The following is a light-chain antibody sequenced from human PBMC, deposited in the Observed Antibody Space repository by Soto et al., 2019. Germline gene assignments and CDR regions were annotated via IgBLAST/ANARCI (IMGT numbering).Light chain of an antibody. V-gene: IGKV3-20*01. Sequence: EIVLAQSPGTLSLSPGERATLSCRASQSVSNTYLAWYQQKPGQAPRLLIYGVSSRATGIPDRFSGSGSGTDFTLTISRLEPEDFAVYYCQQYGSSPVTFGQGTKLEI. CDR2: GVS. J-gene: IGKJ2*01. CDR3: QQYGSSPVT. CDR1: QSVSNTY.